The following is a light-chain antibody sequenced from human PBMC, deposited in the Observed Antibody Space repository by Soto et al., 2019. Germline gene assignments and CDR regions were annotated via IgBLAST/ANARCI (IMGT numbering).Light chain of an antibody. V-gene: IGLV2-23*02. CDR2: EVS. CDR1: SSDVGSYNL. J-gene: IGLJ1*01. Sequence: QSALTQPASVSGSPGQSITISCTGTSSDVGSYNLVSWYQHHPGKAPKLMIYEVSTRPSGVSNRFSGSKSGNTAYLTISGLQAEDEADYYCCSYAGSSTSYVFGTGTKVPVL. CDR3: CSYAGSSTSYV.